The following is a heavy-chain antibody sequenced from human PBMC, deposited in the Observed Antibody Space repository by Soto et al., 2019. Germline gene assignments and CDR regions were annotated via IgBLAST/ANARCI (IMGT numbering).Heavy chain of an antibody. Sequence: GGSLRLSCAASGFSFSIYPMHWVRQAPGKGLEWVALISYDGTNKFYADSVKGRFTISRDNSKSTLYLQVDSLRPEDAAVYYCARDPKTSGGQHWAFNYFDSWGQGTLVTVSS. CDR3: ARDPKTSGGQHWAFNYFDS. D-gene: IGHD7-27*01. CDR2: ISYDGTNK. CDR1: GFSFSIYP. V-gene: IGHV3-30-3*01. J-gene: IGHJ4*02.